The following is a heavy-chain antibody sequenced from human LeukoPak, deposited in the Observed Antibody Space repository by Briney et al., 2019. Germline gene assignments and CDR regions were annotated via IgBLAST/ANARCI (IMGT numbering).Heavy chain of an antibody. CDR1: GLIFSSYV. CDR2: ISVAGATT. CDR3: ARGEYSRAKNWFDP. V-gene: IGHV3-21*01. Sequence: PGGSLRLSCVSSGLIFSSYVMSWVRQAPGKGLEWVSSISVAGATTDYADSVKGRFTISRDNAKNSLYLQMNSLRAEDTAVYYCARGEYSRAKNWFDPWGQGTLVTVSS. D-gene: IGHD5-18*01. J-gene: IGHJ5*02.